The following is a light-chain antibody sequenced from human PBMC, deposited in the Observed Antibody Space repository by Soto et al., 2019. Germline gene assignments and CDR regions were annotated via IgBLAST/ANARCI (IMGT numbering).Light chain of an antibody. V-gene: IGLV2-14*03. CDR3: SSYTDSSTPSYV. J-gene: IGLJ1*01. Sequence: QSALTQPASVSGSPGQSITISCTGTSSDVGGYNDVSWYQQHPGKAPKLMIYDVSNRPSGVSNRFSGSKSGNTASLTISGLQAEDEGDYYCSSYTDSSTPSYVFGTGTKVTVL. CDR2: DVS. CDR1: SSDVGGYND.